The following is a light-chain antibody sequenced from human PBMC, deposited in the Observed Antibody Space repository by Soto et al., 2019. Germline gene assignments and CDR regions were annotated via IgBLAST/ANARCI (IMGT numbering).Light chain of an antibody. V-gene: IGKV3-11*01. CDR2: DAA. Sequence: EIVLTQSPATLPLSPGERATLSCRASQSVSSYLAWYQQKPGQAPRLLIYDAANRATSIPARFSGSWSGTDFTLTISSREPEDFAVYYCQQRSNWLTFGGGTKVVIK. CDR1: QSVSSY. CDR3: QQRSNWLT. J-gene: IGKJ4*01.